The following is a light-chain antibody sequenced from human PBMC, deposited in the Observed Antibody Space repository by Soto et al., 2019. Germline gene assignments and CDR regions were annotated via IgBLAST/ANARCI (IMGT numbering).Light chain of an antibody. V-gene: IGKV1-9*01. Sequence: DIQLTQSPSFLSASVGDRVTITCRASQGISSYLSWFQQKPGKAPNLLIYAASTLQSGVPSRFSGSGSGTEFTLTISSLQPEDVATYYCQQLNSYPITCGQGTRLEIK. J-gene: IGKJ5*01. CDR1: QGISSY. CDR3: QQLNSYPIT. CDR2: AAS.